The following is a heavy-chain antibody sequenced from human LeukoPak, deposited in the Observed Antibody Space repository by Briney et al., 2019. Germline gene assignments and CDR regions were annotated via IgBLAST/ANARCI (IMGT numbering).Heavy chain of an antibody. J-gene: IGHJ6*03. D-gene: IGHD3-3*01. Sequence: PGGSLRLSCAASGFTFSSYWMHWVRQAPGKGLVWVSRLNTDGSGTTYADPVKGRFTISRDNAKNTLYLQMNSLRAEDTAVYYCVRDRGNYDFWSGHNYMDVWGKGTTVTVSS. V-gene: IGHV3-74*03. CDR3: VRDRGNYDFWSGHNYMDV. CDR2: LNTDGSGT. CDR1: GFTFSSYW.